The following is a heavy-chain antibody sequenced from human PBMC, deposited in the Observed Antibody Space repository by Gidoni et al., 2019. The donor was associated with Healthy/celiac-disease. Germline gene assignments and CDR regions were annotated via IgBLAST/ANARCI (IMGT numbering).Heavy chain of an antibody. Sequence: VQLVQSGAEVKKPGSAVNGSCKASGGTFSSYAIRWVRQAPGQGLEWMGGIIPICGTANYAQKVQGRVTITADESTSTAYMELSSLRSEDTAVYYCARLQGRYYYDSSGYWPFDYWGQGTLVTVSS. J-gene: IGHJ4*02. V-gene: IGHV1-69*01. CDR2: IIPICGTA. D-gene: IGHD3-22*01. CDR3: ARLQGRYYYDSSGYWPFDY. CDR1: GGTFSSYA.